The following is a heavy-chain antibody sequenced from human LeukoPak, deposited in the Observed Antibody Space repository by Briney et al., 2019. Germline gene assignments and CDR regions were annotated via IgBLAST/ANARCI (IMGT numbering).Heavy chain of an antibody. V-gene: IGHV3-48*02. CDR1: GFTFSSYD. J-gene: IGHJ4*02. CDR3: ARYSGSYLVFFDY. Sequence: QPGGSLRLSCAASGFTFSSYDMNWVRQVPGKGLEWVSYISTTSITIYYTDSVKGRFTVSRDNAKNSLYLQMNSLRDEDTAVYYCARYSGSYLVFFDYWGQGTLVTVSS. D-gene: IGHD1-26*01. CDR2: ISTTSITI.